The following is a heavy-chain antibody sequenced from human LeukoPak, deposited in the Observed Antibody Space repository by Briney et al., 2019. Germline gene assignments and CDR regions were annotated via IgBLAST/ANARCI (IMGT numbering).Heavy chain of an antibody. V-gene: IGHV3-21*01. CDR1: GFTFSSYS. Sequence: GGSLRLSRAASGFTFSSYSMNWVRQAPGKGLEWVSSISSSSSYIYYADSVKGRFTISRDNAKNSLYLQMNSLRAGDTAVYYCAREPAAEVGGFDYWGQGTLVTVSS. CDR2: ISSSSSYI. J-gene: IGHJ4*02. D-gene: IGHD6-13*01. CDR3: AREPAAEVGGFDY.